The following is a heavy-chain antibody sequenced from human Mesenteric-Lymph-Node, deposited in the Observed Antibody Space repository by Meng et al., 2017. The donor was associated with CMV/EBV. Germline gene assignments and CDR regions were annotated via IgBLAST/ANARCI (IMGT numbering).Heavy chain of an antibody. J-gene: IGHJ4*02. CDR1: GYTFTGYY. V-gene: IGHV1-2*02. D-gene: IGHD6-6*01. Sequence: CKAPGYTFTGYYMHWVRQAPGQGLEWMGWINPNSGGTNYAQKFQGRVTMTRDTSISTAYMELSRLRSDDTAVYYCARVDSSSFYFDYWGQGTLVTVSS. CDR2: INPNSGGT. CDR3: ARVDSSSFYFDY.